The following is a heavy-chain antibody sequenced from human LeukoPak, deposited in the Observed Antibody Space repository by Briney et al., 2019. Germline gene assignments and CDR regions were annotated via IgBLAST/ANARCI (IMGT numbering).Heavy chain of an antibody. J-gene: IGHJ6*02. Sequence: GGSLRLSCAASGFTFSSYSMNWVRQAPGKGLEWVSSISSGSTYIYYADSVKGRFTISRDNAKNPLYLQMSSLRAEDTAVYYCARGSRYYGMDVWGQGTTVTVSS. CDR3: ARGSRYYGMDV. V-gene: IGHV3-21*01. CDR1: GFTFSSYS. CDR2: ISSGSTYI.